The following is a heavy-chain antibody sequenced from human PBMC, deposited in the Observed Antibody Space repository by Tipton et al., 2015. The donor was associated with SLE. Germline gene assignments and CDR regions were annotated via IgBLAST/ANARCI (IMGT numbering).Heavy chain of an antibody. V-gene: IGHV4-59*01. CDR1: GGSISSYY. D-gene: IGHD4-17*01. CDR2: IYYSGST. CDR3: ARDSNGDYVEAFDI. Sequence: TLSLTCTVSGGSISSYYWSWIRQPPGKGLEWIGYIYYSGSTNYNPSLKSRVTISVDTSRNQFSLKLSSVTAADTAVYYCARDSNGDYVEAFDIWGQGTVVTVSS. J-gene: IGHJ3*02.